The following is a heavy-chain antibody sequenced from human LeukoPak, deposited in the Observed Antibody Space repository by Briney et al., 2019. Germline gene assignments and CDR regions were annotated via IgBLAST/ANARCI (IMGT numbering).Heavy chain of an antibody. CDR3: GRDPNGDYFGAFEF. CDR2: INAGGGET. Sequence: PGGSLRLSCAASGFTFSTYAMTWVRQAAEKGLEWVSIINAGGGETYYADSVKGRFTISRDNSKNTLYLQMNSPRVEDTAVYYCGRDPNGDYFGAFEFWGQETLVTVSA. D-gene: IGHD4-17*01. V-gene: IGHV3-23*01. CDR1: GFTFSTYA. J-gene: IGHJ3*01.